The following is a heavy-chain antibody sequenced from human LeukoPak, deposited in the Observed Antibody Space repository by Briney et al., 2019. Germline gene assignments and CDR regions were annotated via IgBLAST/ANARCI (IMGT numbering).Heavy chain of an antibody. CDR3: ARAGVRGVIGNFDY. D-gene: IGHD3-10*01. CDR2: IWYDGSKK. V-gene: IGHV3-33*01. Sequence: GALRLSCAASGFTFSSYGMHWVRQAPGKGLEWVAVIWYDGSKKYYADSVKGRFTISRDNSKNTLYLQMNSLRAEDTAVYYCARAGVRGVIGNFDYWGQGTLVTVSS. CDR1: GFTFSSYG. J-gene: IGHJ4*02.